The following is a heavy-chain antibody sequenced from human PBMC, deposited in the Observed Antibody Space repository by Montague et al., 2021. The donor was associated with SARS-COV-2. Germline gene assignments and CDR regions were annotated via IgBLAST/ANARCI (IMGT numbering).Heavy chain of an antibody. CDR2: IYPGDSDT. V-gene: IGHV5-51*01. CDR1: GYSFTSYW. D-gene: IGHD6-13*01. J-gene: IGHJ4*02. CDR3: ASAYSSSWYYFDD. Sequence: QSGEEVKTPGESLKISCKGSGYSFTSYWIGWVRQMPGKGLEWMGIIYPGDSDTRYSPSFQGQVTISADKSISTAYLQWSSLKASDTAMYYCASAYSSSWYYFDDWGQGTLVTVSS.